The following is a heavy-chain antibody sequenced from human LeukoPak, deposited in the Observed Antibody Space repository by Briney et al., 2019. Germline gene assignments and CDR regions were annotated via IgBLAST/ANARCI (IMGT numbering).Heavy chain of an antibody. CDR2: ISYDGSNK. V-gene: IGHV3-30*18. Sequence: GGSLRLSCAASGFTFSSYGMHWVRQAPGKGLEWVAVISYDGSNKYYADSVKGRFTVSRDNSKNTLYLQMNSLRAEDTAVYYCAKDLSRGYSYGYLDYWGQGTLVTVSS. CDR3: AKDLSRGYSYGYLDY. CDR1: GFTFSSYG. D-gene: IGHD5-18*01. J-gene: IGHJ4*02.